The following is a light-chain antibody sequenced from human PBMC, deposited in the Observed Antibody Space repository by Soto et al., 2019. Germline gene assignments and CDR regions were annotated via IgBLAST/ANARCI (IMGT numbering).Light chain of an antibody. Sequence: DIQLTQSPSFLSASVGDRVTITCRASQGISSYLAWYQQKPGKAPKLLIYAASTLQSGVPSRFSGSGPGTDFTLTISCLQSEDFATYYCQQYYSYPQTFGGGTKVDIK. CDR3: QQYYSYPQT. J-gene: IGKJ4*01. CDR2: AAS. V-gene: IGKV1-9*01. CDR1: QGISSY.